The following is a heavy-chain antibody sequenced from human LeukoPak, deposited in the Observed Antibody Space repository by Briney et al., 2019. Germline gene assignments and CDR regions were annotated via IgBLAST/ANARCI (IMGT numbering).Heavy chain of an antibody. J-gene: IGHJ3*02. CDR3: ARADCSGGSCNDAFDI. CDR1: GFTLSSYS. Sequence: GSLRLSRAAPGFTLSSYSMNWGRPAPGKGVEWVSSISSSSSYIYYADSVKGRFTISRDNAKNSLYLQMNSLRAEDTAVYYCARADCSGGSCNDAFDIWGQGTMVTVSS. D-gene: IGHD2-15*01. CDR2: ISSSSSYI. V-gene: IGHV3-21*01.